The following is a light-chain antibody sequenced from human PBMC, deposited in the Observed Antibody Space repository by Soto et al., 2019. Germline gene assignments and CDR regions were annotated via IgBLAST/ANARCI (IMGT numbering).Light chain of an antibody. CDR1: SSDVGGYNY. V-gene: IGLV2-14*01. J-gene: IGLJ2*01. Sequence: QSALTQPSSVSGSPGQSITISCTGTSSDVGGYNYVSWYQQHPGEAPKLMIYKVSNRPSGVSNRFSGSKSGNTASLTVSGLQAEDEADYYCAAWDDSLNAVVFGGGTKLTVL. CDR3: AAWDDSLNAVV. CDR2: KVS.